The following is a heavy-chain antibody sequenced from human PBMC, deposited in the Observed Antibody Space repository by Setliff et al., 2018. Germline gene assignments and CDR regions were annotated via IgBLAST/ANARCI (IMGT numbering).Heavy chain of an antibody. CDR1: GGTLSGYA. CDR2: ITPIFETA. Sequence: SVKVSCKASGGTLSGYAFGWVRQAPGQGLEWVGGITPIFETAHYAQKFQDRVTITADKSTSTVYMELNSLISEDTAVYFCARDSVTLGQLERRGGFRYYDMDVWGRGTTVTVSS. V-gene: IGHV1-69*06. CDR3: ARDSVTLGQLERRGGFRYYDMDV. D-gene: IGHD1-1*01. J-gene: IGHJ6*02.